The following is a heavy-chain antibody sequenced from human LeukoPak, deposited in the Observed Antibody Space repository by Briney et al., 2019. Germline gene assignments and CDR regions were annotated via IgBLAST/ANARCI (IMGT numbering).Heavy chain of an antibody. Sequence: GGSLRLSCAASGFTVSSNYMSWVRQAPGKGLEWVSTISDSGGTISYADSVKGRFSISRDNSKNTLYLQMNSLRAEDTALYYCAKLPYSNSWYWFDPWGQGTLVTVSS. V-gene: IGHV3-23*01. CDR3: AKLPYSNSWYWFDP. CDR2: ISDSGGTI. D-gene: IGHD6-13*01. CDR1: GFTVSSNY. J-gene: IGHJ5*02.